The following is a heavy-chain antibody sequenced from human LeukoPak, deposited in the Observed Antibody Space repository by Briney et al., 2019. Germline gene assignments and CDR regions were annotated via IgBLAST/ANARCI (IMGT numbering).Heavy chain of an antibody. D-gene: IGHD2-2*01. CDR3: ARGNLKYQLLLYYFDY. Sequence: PSETLSLTCTVSGGSISSGDYYWSWIRQPPGKGLEWIGYIYYSGSTYYNPSLKSRVTISVDTSKNQFSLKLSSVTAADTAVYYCARGNLKYQLLLYYFDYWGQGTLVTVSS. J-gene: IGHJ4*02. V-gene: IGHV4-30-4*08. CDR2: IYYSGST. CDR1: GGSISSGDYY.